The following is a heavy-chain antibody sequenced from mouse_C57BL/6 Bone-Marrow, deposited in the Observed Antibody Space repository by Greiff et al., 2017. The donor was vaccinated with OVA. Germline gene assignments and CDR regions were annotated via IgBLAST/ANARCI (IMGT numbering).Heavy chain of an antibody. CDR2: IRNKANNHAT. V-gene: IGHV6-6*01. CDR1: GFTFSDAW. D-gene: IGHD3-2*02. J-gene: IGHJ3*01. Sequence: EVQLVESGGGLVQPGGSMKLSCAASGFTFSDAWMDWVRQSPEKGLEWVAEIRNKANNHATYYAESVKGRFTISRDDSKSSVYLQMNSLRAEDTGIYYCTRRTAQATAWFAYWGQGTLVTVSA. CDR3: TRRTAQATAWFAY.